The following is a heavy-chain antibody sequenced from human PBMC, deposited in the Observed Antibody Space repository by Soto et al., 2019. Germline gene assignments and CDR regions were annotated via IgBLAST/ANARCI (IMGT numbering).Heavy chain of an antibody. CDR2: INPSGGST. D-gene: IGHD3-22*01. Sequence: EASVKVSCKASGYTFTSYYMHWVRQAPGQGLEWMGIINPSGGSTSYAQKFQGRVTMTRDTSTSTVYMELSSLRSEDTAVYYCGRGGPDYYDSSGYYGYWGQGTLVTVSS. CDR1: GYTFTSYY. CDR3: GRGGPDYYDSSGYYGY. J-gene: IGHJ4*02. V-gene: IGHV1-46*01.